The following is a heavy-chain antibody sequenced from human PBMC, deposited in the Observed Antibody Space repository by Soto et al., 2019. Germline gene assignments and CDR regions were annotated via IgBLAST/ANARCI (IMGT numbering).Heavy chain of an antibody. J-gene: IGHJ6*02. CDR3: EGITMIVAGAYGMDV. D-gene: IGHD3-22*01. Sequence: ASVKVSCKVSGYTLTELSMHWVRQAPGKGLEWMGGFDPEDAEIIYAQKFQGRVTMTEDTSTDTAYMELSSLRSEDTAVYYCEGITMIVAGAYGMDVWGQGTTVTVSS. V-gene: IGHV1-24*01. CDR1: GYTLTELS. CDR2: FDPEDAEI.